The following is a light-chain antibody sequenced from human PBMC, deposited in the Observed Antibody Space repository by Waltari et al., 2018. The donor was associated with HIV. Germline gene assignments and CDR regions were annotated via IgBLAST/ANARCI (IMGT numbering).Light chain of an antibody. Sequence: QSALTQPPSASGSLGQSVTIPCSGTRDDIGGHHYVLWYQQYPAKAPKLLIYEVNKRPSGVPDRFSGSKSLNTASLTVSGLQAEDEAHYFCSSFAGSNTVVFGGGTKLTVL. V-gene: IGLV2-8*01. CDR3: SSFAGSNTVV. CDR2: EVN. CDR1: RDDIGGHHY. J-gene: IGLJ2*01.